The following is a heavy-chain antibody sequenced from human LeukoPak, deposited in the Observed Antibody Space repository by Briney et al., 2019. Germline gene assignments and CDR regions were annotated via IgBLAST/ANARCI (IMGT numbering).Heavy chain of an antibody. J-gene: IGHJ4*02. CDR3: ARWSGRNFDY. CDR1: GYTFTGYY. CDR2: MNPNSGNT. D-gene: IGHD1-26*01. V-gene: IGHV1-8*02. Sequence: ASVKVSCKASGYTFTGYYMHWVRQAPGQGLEWMGWMNPNSGNTGYAQKFQGRVTMTRNTSISTAYMELSSLRSEDTAVYYCARWSGRNFDYWGQGTLVTVSS.